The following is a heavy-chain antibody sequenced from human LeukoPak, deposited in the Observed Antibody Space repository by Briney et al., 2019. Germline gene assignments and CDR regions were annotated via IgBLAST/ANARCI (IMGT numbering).Heavy chain of an antibody. Sequence: SETLSLTCSGSGGSISRGGYYWNWIRQHPGKGLEWIGYIYFSGSTYYNPSLKSRVTISVDTSKNQFSLKLSSVTAADAAVYYCARSNTDLEAFDIWGQGTMVTVSS. D-gene: IGHD5-18*01. CDR1: GGSISRGGYY. CDR3: ARSNTDLEAFDI. V-gene: IGHV4-31*03. CDR2: IYFSGST. J-gene: IGHJ3*02.